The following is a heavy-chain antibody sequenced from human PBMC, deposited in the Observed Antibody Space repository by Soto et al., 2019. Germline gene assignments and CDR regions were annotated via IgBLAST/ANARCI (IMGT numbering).Heavy chain of an antibody. CDR1: GFTFSSYG. D-gene: IGHD5-18*01. J-gene: IGHJ4*02. V-gene: IGHV3-30*18. CDR2: ISYDGSNK. CDR3: AKASYTAMVPQFDD. Sequence: GGSLRLSCAASGFTFSSYGMHWVRQAPGKGLEWVAVISYDGSNKYYADSVKGRFTISRDNSKNTLYLQMNSLRAEDTAVYYCAKASYTAMVPQFDDWGQGSLVTVSS.